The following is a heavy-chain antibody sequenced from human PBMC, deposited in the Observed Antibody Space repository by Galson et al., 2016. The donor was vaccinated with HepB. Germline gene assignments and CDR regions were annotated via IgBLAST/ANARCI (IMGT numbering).Heavy chain of an antibody. CDR2: ISSDGSNT. J-gene: IGHJ4*02. Sequence: SLRLSCAASRFTFSSSWMHWVRQAPGKGLVWVSRISSDGSNTIYADSVKGRFTISRDNSKNTLYLQMNSLRAEDTAVYYCAKASQGYNWDYYQGFDYWGQGSLVTVSS. CDR3: AKASQGYNWDYYQGFDY. CDR1: RFTFSSSW. D-gene: IGHD1-7*01. V-gene: IGHV3-74*01.